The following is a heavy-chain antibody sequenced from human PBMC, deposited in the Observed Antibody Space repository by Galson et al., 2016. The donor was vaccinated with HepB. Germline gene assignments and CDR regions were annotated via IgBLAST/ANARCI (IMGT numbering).Heavy chain of an antibody. D-gene: IGHD3-22*01. Sequence: SLRLSCAASGFSVRSNFISWVRQAPGKGLEWVSVIYRGGSTYYADSVKGRFIISRDNTKNTLYLRMNSLRAADTAVYYCARVIAPCGLLFDYWGQGALVTVSS. V-gene: IGHV3-53*01. J-gene: IGHJ4*02. CDR2: IYRGGST. CDR1: GFSVRSNF. CDR3: ARVIAPCGLLFDY.